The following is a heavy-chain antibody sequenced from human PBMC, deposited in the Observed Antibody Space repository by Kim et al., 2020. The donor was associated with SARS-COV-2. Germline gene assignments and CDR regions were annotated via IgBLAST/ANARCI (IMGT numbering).Heavy chain of an antibody. CDR3: ARALVGAKNFDY. Sequence: NYNPSLKSRVTISVDKSKNQFSLELSSVTAADTAVYYCARALVGAKNFDYWGQGTLVTVSS. J-gene: IGHJ4*02. D-gene: IGHD1-26*01. V-gene: IGHV4-4*02.